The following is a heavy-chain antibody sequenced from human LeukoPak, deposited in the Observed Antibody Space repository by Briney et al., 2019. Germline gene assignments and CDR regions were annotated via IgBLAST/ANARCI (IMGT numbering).Heavy chain of an antibody. Sequence: PGGSLRLSCVASGFTFTTYRMHWVRHAPGKGLVWVSRINGDGSNSNYADSVKGRFTISRDNARNTLYLQMNGLRAEDTALYYCARTSPTSHFDLWGQGTLVTVSP. CDR2: INGDGSNS. D-gene: IGHD3-16*01. CDR1: GFTFTTYR. V-gene: IGHV3-74*01. CDR3: ARTSPTSHFDL. J-gene: IGHJ4*02.